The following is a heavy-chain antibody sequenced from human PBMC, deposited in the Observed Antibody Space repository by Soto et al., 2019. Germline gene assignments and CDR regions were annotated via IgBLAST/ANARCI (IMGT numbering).Heavy chain of an antibody. D-gene: IGHD4-4*01. CDR1: GGSIKNSGYY. Sequence: QVQLQESGPGLVKPSQTLSLTCTVSGGSIKNSGYYWSWIRQHPEKGLEWIGYISYSGRTDYAPSLKSRVTMSVDTSKNQFSLNLTSVTAADTAVYYCGRDAVTKRDFYYYGMDVWGRGTTVTVSS. V-gene: IGHV4-31*03. CDR2: ISYSGRT. J-gene: IGHJ6*02. CDR3: GRDAVTKRDFYYYGMDV.